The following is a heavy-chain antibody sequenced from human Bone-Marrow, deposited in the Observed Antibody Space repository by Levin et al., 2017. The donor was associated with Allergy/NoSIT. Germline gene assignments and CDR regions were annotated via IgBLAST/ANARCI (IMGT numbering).Heavy chain of an antibody. J-gene: IGHJ4*02. CDR3: ARHSNYYGSGSYYNRFDY. Sequence: ASETLSLTCTVSGGSISSSSYYWGWIRQPPGKGLEWIGSIYYSGSTYYNPSLKSRVTISVDTSKNQFSLKLSSVTAADTAVYYCARHSNYYGSGSYYNRFDYWGQGTLVTVSS. CDR2: IYYSGST. D-gene: IGHD3-10*01. CDR1: GGSISSSSYY. V-gene: IGHV4-39*01.